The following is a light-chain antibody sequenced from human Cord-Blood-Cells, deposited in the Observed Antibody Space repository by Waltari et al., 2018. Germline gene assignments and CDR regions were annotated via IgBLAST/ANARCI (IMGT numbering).Light chain of an antibody. Sequence: QSAWTQPSSLSRSPGQSLPISCTGTSSDVGGYNYVSWYQQHPGKAPKLMICDVSNRPSEVSNRFLGSKCGNTDSLTISGLQAEDEAGYYCSAYPISSPWVFGGGTKLTVL. V-gene: IGLV2-14*01. CDR1: SSDVGGYNY. J-gene: IGLJ3*02. CDR2: DVS. CDR3: SAYPISSPWV.